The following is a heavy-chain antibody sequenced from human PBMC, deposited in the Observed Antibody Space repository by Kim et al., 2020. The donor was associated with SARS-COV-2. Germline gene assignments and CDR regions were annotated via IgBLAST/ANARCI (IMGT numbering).Heavy chain of an antibody. V-gene: IGHV4-39*01. D-gene: IGHD6-19*01. CDR1: GGSISSSSYY. CDR3: ARLVKAVAGCFDY. Sequence: SETLSLTCTVSGGSISSSSYYWGWIRQPPGKGLEWIGSIYYSGSTYYNPSLKSRVTISVDTSKNQFSLKLSSVTAADTAVYYCARLVKAVAGCFDYWGQG. CDR2: IYYSGST. J-gene: IGHJ4*02.